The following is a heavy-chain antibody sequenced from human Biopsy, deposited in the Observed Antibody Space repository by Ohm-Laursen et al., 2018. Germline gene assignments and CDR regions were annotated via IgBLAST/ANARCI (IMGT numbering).Heavy chain of an antibody. CDR2: IYYSGST. CDR1: GGSISSDY. Sequence: SETLSLTCTVSGGSISSDYWSWIWQTPGKGLEWIGYIYYSGSTNYNPSLKSRVTISVETSKNQFSLRLNSVTAADTAVYYCARATNSTGWPYYYFYGMDVWGQGTTVTVSS. J-gene: IGHJ6*02. CDR3: ARATNSTGWPYYYFYGMDV. V-gene: IGHV4-59*01. D-gene: IGHD2/OR15-2a*01.